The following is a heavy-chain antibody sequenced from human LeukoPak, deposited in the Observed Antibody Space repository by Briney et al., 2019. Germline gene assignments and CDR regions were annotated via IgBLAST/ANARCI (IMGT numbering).Heavy chain of an antibody. V-gene: IGHV4-39*07. D-gene: IGHD3-22*01. Sequence: SETLSLTCTVSGGSISSSSYYWGWIRQPPGKGLEWIGSIYYSGSTYYNPSLKSRVTISVDTSKNQFSLKLSSVTAADTAVYYCAREYYYDGNAFDIWGQGTMVTVSS. CDR1: GGSISSSSYY. CDR3: AREYYYDGNAFDI. J-gene: IGHJ3*02. CDR2: IYYSGST.